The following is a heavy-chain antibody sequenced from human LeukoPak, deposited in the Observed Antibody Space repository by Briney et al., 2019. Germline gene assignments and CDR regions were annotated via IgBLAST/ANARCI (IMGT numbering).Heavy chain of an antibody. CDR1: GGSISRSSYC. J-gene: IGHJ4*02. CDR2: IYYSGST. V-gene: IGHV4-39*01. CDR3: ARHTDSGATTSHFDY. Sequence: SETLSLTCTVSGGSISRSSYCSGWIRQPPGKGLEWIGSIYYSGSTYYNPSLKSRVTISVDTSKNQFSLKLSSVTAADTAVYYRARHTDSGATTSHFDYWGQGTLVTVSS. D-gene: IGHD1-26*01.